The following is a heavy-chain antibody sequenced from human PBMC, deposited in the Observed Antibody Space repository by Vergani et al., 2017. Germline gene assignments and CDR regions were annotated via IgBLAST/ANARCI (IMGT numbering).Heavy chain of an antibody. CDR1: GASINNDFYY. D-gene: IGHD2/OR15-2a*01. CDR3: AGDNKQRRPRGCDL. CDR2: IYVSGVT. J-gene: IGHJ3*01. Sequence: QVQLHESGPGLVKPSQTLSLTCTVSGASINNDFYYLHWIRQPAGKGLEWIGRIYVSGVTDYNSSLQSRVSMSVEASKKQFYLTLTSVTAADTAVYYCAGDNKQRRPRGCDLWGQGKMVAVSS. V-gene: IGHV4-61*02.